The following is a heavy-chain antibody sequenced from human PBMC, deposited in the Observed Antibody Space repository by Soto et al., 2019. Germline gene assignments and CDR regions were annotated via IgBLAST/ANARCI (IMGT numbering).Heavy chain of an antibody. CDR1: GGTFSSYA. CDR2: IIPIFGTA. CDR3: ARGNYGGNPADYYYGMDV. V-gene: IGHV1-69*13. Sequence: SVKVSCKASGGTFSSYAISWVRQAPGQGLEWMGGIIPIFGTANYAQKFQGRVTITADESTGTAYMELSSLRSEDTAVYYCARGNYGGNPADYYYGMDVWGQGTTVTVSS. D-gene: IGHD4-17*01. J-gene: IGHJ6*02.